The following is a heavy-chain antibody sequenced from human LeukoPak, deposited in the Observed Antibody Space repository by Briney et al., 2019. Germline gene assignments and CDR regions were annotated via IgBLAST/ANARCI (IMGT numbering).Heavy chain of an antibody. CDR3: ARSVAGYSSEGNWFDP. CDR2: FDPEDGET. J-gene: IGHJ5*02. V-gene: IGHV1-24*01. Sequence: GASVKVSCKVSGYTLTELSMHWVRQAPGKGLEWMGGFDPEDGETIYAQKFQGRVTMTEDTSTDTAYMELSSLRSEDTAVYYCARSVAGYSSEGNWFDPWGQGTLVTVSS. CDR1: GYTLTELS. D-gene: IGHD6-19*01.